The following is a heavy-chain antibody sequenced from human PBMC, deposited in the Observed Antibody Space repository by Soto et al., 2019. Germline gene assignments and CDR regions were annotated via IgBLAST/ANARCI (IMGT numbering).Heavy chain of an antibody. Sequence: ASWKVSCKASGGTFSSYAISWVRQAPGQRLEWMGGIIPIFGTANYAQKFQGRVTITADESTSTAYMELSSLRSEDTAVYYCARHRSPYPWSYYYGMDVWGQGTTVTVSS. J-gene: IGHJ6*02. V-gene: IGHV1-69*01. CDR1: GGTFSSYA. CDR3: ARHRSPYPWSYYYGMDV. D-gene: IGHD2-2*02. CDR2: IIPIFGTA.